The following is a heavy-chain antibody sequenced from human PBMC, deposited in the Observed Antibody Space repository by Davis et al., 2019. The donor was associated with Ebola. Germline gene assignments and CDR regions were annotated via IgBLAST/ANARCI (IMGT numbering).Heavy chain of an antibody. CDR3: TCTTVTTDY. V-gene: IGHV3-73*01. J-gene: IGHJ4*02. CDR1: GFTFSGSA. Sequence: GESLKISCAASGFTFSGSAMHWVRQASGKGLEWVGRIRSKANSYATAYAASVKGRFTIPRDDSKNTAYLQMNSLKTEDTAVYYCTCTTVTTDYWGQGTLVTVSS. D-gene: IGHD4-17*01. CDR2: IRSKANSYAT.